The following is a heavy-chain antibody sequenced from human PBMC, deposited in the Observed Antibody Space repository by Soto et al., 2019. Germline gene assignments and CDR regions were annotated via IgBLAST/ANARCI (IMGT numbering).Heavy chain of an antibody. V-gene: IGHV4-59*01. Sequence: SETLSLTCTVSGGSISSFYWSWIRQPPGKGLEWIGSIYYSGTTNYNPSLKSRVTISVDTPRNQFSLKLSSVTAADTAVYYCARDRRVDGEDNGFDPGGEGTMVTVSS. J-gene: IGHJ5*02. CDR1: GGSISSFY. CDR3: ARDRRVDGEDNGFDP. D-gene: IGHD3-10*01. CDR2: IYYSGTT.